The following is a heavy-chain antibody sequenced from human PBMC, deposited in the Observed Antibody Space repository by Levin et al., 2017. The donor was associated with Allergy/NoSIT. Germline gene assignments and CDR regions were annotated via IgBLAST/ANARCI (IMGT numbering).Heavy chain of an antibody. J-gene: IGHJ5*02. CDR3: GRSTSKATNWLDP. D-gene: IGHD2-2*01. CDR1: GFTFSTSS. CDR2: ISSSSGTI. Sequence: GGSLRLSCAASGFTFSTSSMNWVRQAPGKGLEWVSYISSSSGTIYYADSVKGRFTISRDNGKKSLYLQMNSLRDEDSAVYYCGRSTSKATNWLDPWGQGTLVTVSS. V-gene: IGHV3-48*02.